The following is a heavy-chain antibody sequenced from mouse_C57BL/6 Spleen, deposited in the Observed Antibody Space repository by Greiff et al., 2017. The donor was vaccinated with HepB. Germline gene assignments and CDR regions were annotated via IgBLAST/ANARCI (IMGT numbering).Heavy chain of an antibody. J-gene: IGHJ3*01. Sequence: QVQLQQPGAELVKPGASVKLSCKASGYTFTSYWMQWVKQRPGQGLEWIGEIDPSDSYTNYNQKFKGKATLTVDTSSSTAYMQLSSLTSEDSAVYYCARGRYGAYWGQGTLVTVSA. CDR1: GYTFTSYW. CDR3: ARGRYGAY. D-gene: IGHD2-14*01. CDR2: IDPSDSYT. V-gene: IGHV1-50*01.